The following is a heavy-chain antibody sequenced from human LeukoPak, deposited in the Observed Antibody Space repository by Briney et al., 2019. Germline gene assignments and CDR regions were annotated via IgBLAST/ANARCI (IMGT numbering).Heavy chain of an antibody. CDR2: ISPDGRDT. CDR3: ARAWYCSSSLSGY. V-gene: IGHV3-74*01. D-gene: IGHD6-6*01. CDR1: GFAFSTYW. Sequence: PGGSLRLSCAASGFAFSTYWMHWVRQAPGKGPVWVSRISPDGRDTIYADSVKGRFTISRDNSKNTLYLQMNSLRAEDTAVYYCARAWYCSSSLSGYWGQGTLVTVSS. J-gene: IGHJ4*02.